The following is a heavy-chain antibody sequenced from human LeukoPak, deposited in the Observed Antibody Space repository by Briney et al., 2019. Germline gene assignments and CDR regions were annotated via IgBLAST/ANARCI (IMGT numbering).Heavy chain of an antibody. CDR2: ISSSGSTI. J-gene: IGHJ3*02. D-gene: IGHD3-22*01. Sequence: GGSLRLSCAASGFTFSDYYMSWIRQAPGKGLEWVSYISSSGSTIYYADSVKGRFTISRDNSKNTLYLQMNSLRAEDTAVYYCARDRGYYYDSSGSKGGAFDIWGQGTMVTVSS. CDR1: GFTFSDYY. V-gene: IGHV3-11*01. CDR3: ARDRGYYYDSSGSKGGAFDI.